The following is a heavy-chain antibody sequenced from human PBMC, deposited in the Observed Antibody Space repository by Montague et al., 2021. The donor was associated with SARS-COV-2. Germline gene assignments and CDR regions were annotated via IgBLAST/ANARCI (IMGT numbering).Heavy chain of an antibody. CDR3: AKDREYQLPYYYYYMDV. CDR1: GFTFSSYG. J-gene: IGHJ6*03. D-gene: IGHD2-2*01. V-gene: IGHV3-33*06. Sequence: SLRLSCAASGFTFSSYGMHWVRQAPGKGLEWVAVIWYDGSNKYYADSVKGRFTISRDNSKNTLYLQMNNLRAEDTAVYYCAKDREYQLPYYYYYMDVWGKGTTVTVSS. CDR2: IWYDGSNK.